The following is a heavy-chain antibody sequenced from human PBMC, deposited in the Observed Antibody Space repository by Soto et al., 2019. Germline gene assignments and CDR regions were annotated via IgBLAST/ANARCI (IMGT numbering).Heavy chain of an antibody. J-gene: IGHJ5*01. D-gene: IGHD1-26*01. CDR2: INGRGDDT. CDR1: GFTFWGYA. Sequence: VQLLDSGGGLVQPGGSLRLSCAASGFTFWGYAMSWVRQPPGKGLEWVSSINGRGDDTYYADSVKCRFTISRDNSKNTLYLQIDTLRADDTAMFYCAKSSPQSSAWALWDSWGQGTLVTVSS. V-gene: IGHV3-23*01. CDR3: AKSSPQSSAWALWDS.